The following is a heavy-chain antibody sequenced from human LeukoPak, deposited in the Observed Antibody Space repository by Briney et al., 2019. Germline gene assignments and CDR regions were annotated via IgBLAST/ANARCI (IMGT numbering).Heavy chain of an antibody. J-gene: IGHJ4*02. CDR3: ARRVALFSPRPTTTTFFDY. D-gene: IGHD1-1*01. V-gene: IGHV5-51*01. Sequence: GESLKISCTGSGYTFTSHYIAWVRQTPGKGLEWMGIIYPGDSDTRYSPSFQGQVTISVDKSINTAYLQWSSLKASDTAMYYCARRVALFSPRPTTTTFFDYWGQGTLVTVSS. CDR2: IYPGDSDT. CDR1: GYTFTSHY.